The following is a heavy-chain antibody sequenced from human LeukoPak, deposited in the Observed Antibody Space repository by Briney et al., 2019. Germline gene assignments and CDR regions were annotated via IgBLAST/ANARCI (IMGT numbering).Heavy chain of an antibody. J-gene: IGHJ6*02. CDR3: ASTAAGTYYYYGMDV. V-gene: IGHV4-59*08. CDR2: IYYSGSS. Sequence: SETLSLTCNVSGGSISGYHWSWIRQPPGKGLEWLGYIYYSGSSNYNPSLKSRVTISVDTSKNQFSLKLSSVTAADTAVYCCASTAAGTYYYYGMDVWGQGTTVTVSS. D-gene: IGHD6-13*01. CDR1: GGSISGYH.